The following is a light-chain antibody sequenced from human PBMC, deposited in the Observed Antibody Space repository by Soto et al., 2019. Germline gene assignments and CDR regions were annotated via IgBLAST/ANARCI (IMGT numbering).Light chain of an antibody. J-gene: IGLJ2*01. V-gene: IGLV2-14*03. CDR2: NVS. Sequence: QSALTQPASVSGSPGQSITISCTGTDSDVGGYNYVSWYQHHPGNAPKVMIYNVSYRPSGVSNRFSGSKSGNTASLTISGLQAEDEPDYYCSSSTTNGVGVFGGGTKLTVL. CDR1: DSDVGGYNY. CDR3: SSSTTNGVGV.